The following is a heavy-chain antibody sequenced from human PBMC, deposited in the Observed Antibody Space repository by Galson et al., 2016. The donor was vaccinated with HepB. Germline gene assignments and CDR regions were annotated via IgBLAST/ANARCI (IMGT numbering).Heavy chain of an antibody. Sequence: LRLSCAASEFTFDDYAMHWVRQAPGKGLEWVSGISWNSGSSGYADSVKGRFTVSRDNAKNSLYLQMNSLRAEDTAFYFCAKDYSSGWFGAGGFEHWGQGTLATVSS. CDR2: ISWNSGSS. D-gene: IGHD6-19*01. CDR3: AKDYSSGWFGAGGFEH. CDR1: EFTFDDYA. V-gene: IGHV3-9*01. J-gene: IGHJ4*02.